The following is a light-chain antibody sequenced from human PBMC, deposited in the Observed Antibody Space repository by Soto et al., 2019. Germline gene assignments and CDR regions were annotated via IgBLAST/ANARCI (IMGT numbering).Light chain of an antibody. CDR1: QSVLFSSNNKDC. Sequence: DIVMTQSPDSLAVSLGERATINCKSSQSVLFSSNNKDCLAWFQQKAGQPPKVLIYWASTRQSGVPDRFSGSGSWTDFTLTISSLQAEDVAVYYCQQYYITPWTFGQGTRVEIK. J-gene: IGKJ1*01. CDR2: WAS. CDR3: QQYYITPWT. V-gene: IGKV4-1*01.